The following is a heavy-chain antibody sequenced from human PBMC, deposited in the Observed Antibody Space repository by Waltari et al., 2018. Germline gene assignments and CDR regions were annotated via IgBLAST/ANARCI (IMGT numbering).Heavy chain of an antibody. CDR3: VRGSYYYDSSGYLDY. D-gene: IGHD3-22*01. V-gene: IGHV1-69*02. Sequence: QVQLVQSGAEVKKPGSSVKVSCKASGGTFSSYTISWVRQAPGQGLEWMGRIIPFLGISNYAQKFQGRVTITADKSTSTAYMELSSLRSEDTAVYYCVRGSYYYDSSGYLDYWGQGTLVTVSS. CDR1: GGTFSSYT. CDR2: IIPFLGIS. J-gene: IGHJ4*02.